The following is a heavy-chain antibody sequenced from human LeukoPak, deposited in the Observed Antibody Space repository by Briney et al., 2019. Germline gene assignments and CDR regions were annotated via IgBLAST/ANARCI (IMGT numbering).Heavy chain of an antibody. D-gene: IGHD1-14*01. J-gene: IGHJ5*02. CDR3: AKGPAAWYKGVNWFDP. CDR1: GFTFSSYA. CDR2: ISGSGGST. Sequence: GGSLRLSCAASGFTFSSYAMSWVRQAPGKGLEWVSAISGSGGSTYYADSVKGRFTISRDNSKNTLYLQMNSLRAEDTAVYYCAKGPAAWYKGVNWFDPWGQGTLVTVSS. V-gene: IGHV3-23*01.